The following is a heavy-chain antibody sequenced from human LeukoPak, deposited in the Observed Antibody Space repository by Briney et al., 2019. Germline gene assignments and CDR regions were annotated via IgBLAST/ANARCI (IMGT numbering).Heavy chain of an antibody. J-gene: IGHJ4*02. CDR2: ISTSGDT. Sequence: GGSLTLSCAASGFTFSSYVMTWVRQAPGKGLEWVSSISTSGDTYYADSVKSRFTISRDNSKNTLYLQMNSLRAEDTAVYYCARWNYYFDYWGQGTLVTVSS. CDR1: GFTFSSYV. V-gene: IGHV3-23*01. CDR3: ARWNYYFDY. D-gene: IGHD1-7*01.